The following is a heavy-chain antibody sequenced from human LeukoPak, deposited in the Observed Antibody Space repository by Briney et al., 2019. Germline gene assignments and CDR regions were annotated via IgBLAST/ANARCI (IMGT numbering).Heavy chain of an antibody. CDR1: GGTFSSYA. Sequence: SVKVSCKASGGTFSSYAISWVRQAPGQGLEWMGRIIPIFGTVNYAQKFQGRVTITTDESTSTAYMELSSLRSEDAAIYYCARDHCSGDSCYFFDYWGQGTLVTVSS. J-gene: IGHJ4*02. V-gene: IGHV1-69*05. CDR2: IIPIFGTV. D-gene: IGHD2-15*01. CDR3: ARDHCSGDSCYFFDY.